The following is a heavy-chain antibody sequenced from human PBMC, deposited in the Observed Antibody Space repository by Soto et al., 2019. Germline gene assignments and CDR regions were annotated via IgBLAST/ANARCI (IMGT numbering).Heavy chain of an antibody. CDR3: AMVGPTLTGAIDY. CDR2: RHHTLNT. J-gene: IGHJ4*02. D-gene: IGHD1-26*01. V-gene: IGHV4-4*02. Sequence: QVQLQESGPGLVKPSGTLFLTCAVSGASVSSDSWWSWVRQSPGKGLVWIGERHHTLNTNNKPSLTRRVTISLDRSKNHASLGLSSGAAADTATVYCAMVGPTLTGAIDYWGQGTLVTVSS. CDR1: GASVSSDSW.